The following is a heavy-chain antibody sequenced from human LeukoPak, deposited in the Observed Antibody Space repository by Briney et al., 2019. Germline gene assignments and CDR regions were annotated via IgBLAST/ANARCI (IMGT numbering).Heavy chain of an antibody. CDR1: GYSISSGYY. V-gene: IGHV4-38-2*02. CDR3: ARVLSLVRRSSWYGDNWFDP. J-gene: IGHJ5*02. D-gene: IGHD6-13*01. CDR2: IYHSGST. Sequence: SETLSLTCTVSGYSISSGYYWGWIRQPPGKGLEWIGSIYHSGSTYYNPSLKSRVNISVDTPKNQFSLKLISVTAADTAVYYCARVLSLVRRSSWYGDNWFDPCGQGPLVTVSS.